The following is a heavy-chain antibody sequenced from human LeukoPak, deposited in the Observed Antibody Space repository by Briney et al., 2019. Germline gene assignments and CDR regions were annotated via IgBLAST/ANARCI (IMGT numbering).Heavy chain of an antibody. CDR2: IIPIFGTA. J-gene: IGHJ4*02. CDR3: ARGVAGGYSYGYESGY. Sequence: SVKVSCKASGGTFSSYAISWVRQAPGQGLEWMGGIIPIFGTANYAQKFQGRVTITADASTSTAYTERSSLRSENTAVYYCARGVAGGYSYGYESGYWGQGTLFTVSS. V-gene: IGHV1-69*13. CDR1: GGTFSSYA. D-gene: IGHD5-18*01.